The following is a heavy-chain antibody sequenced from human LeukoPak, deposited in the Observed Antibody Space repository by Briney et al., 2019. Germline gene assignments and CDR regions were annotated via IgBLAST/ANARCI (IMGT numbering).Heavy chain of an antibody. CDR3: AKSGVSYYYDSSGYYDY. CDR1: GFTFNSYA. V-gene: IGHV3-30*18. CDR2: ISYDGSNK. Sequence: GGSLRLSCAASGFTFNSYAMHWVRQTPGKGLEWVAVISYDGSNKYYADSVKGRFTISRDNSKNTLYLQMNSLRAEDTAVYYCAKSGVSYYYDSSGYYDYWGQGTLVTVSS. J-gene: IGHJ4*02. D-gene: IGHD3-22*01.